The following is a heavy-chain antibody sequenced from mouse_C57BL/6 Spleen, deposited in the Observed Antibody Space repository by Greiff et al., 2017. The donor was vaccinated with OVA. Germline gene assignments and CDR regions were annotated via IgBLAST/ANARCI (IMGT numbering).Heavy chain of an antibody. V-gene: IGHV1-26*01. CDR2: INPNNGGT. CDR1: GYTFTDYY. Sequence: VQLQQSGPELVKPGASVKISCKASGYTFTDYYMNWVKQSHGKSLEWIGDINPNNGGTSYNQKFKGKATLTVDKSSSTAYMELRSLTSEDSAVYYCVDWYFDVWGTGTTVTVSS. J-gene: IGHJ1*03. CDR3: VDWYFDV.